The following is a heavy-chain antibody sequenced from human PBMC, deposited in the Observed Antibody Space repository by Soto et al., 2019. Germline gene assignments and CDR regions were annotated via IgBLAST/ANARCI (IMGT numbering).Heavy chain of an antibody. CDR3: VREYCSNGCYFFAY. CDR2: IWYDGSKQ. V-gene: IGHV3-33*01. Sequence: GGPMRHSSAAAGLNFRSYGMRWVRKEQGRGLEWVAIIWYDGSKQYYTDSVRGRFSISTDNSKNTLFLEMNSLRVEDTAVYYCVREYCSNGCYFFAYWGLGTLVTVSS. J-gene: IGHJ4*02. CDR1: GLNFRSYG. D-gene: IGHD2-8*01.